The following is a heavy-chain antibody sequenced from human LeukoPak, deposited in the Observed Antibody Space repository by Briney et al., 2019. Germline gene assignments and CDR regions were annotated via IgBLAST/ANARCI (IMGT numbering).Heavy chain of an antibody. CDR2: INVAGDRT. Sequence: GGSLRLSCTASGFTFNSYAMSWVRQAPGKGLEWVSGINVAGDRTYYADSVKGRFTISRDNSKNTLYLQMNSLRAEDTAVYYCAKERGRWLQPFSYYFDYWGQGTLVTVSS. D-gene: IGHD5-24*01. CDR3: AKERGRWLQPFSYYFDY. V-gene: IGHV3-23*01. J-gene: IGHJ4*02. CDR1: GFTFNSYA.